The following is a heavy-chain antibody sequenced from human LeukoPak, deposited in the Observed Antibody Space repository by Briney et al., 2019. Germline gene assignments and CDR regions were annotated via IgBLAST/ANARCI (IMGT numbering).Heavy chain of an antibody. V-gene: IGHV3-30*18. CDR2: ISYDGSNK. CDR1: GFTFSSYG. J-gene: IGHJ2*01. CDR3: AKDLGGGSSCYDR. Sequence: PGRSLRLSCAASGFTFSSYGMHWVRQAPGKGLEWVAIISYDGSNKYYADSVQGRFTISRDNSKNTLYLQMNSLRAEDTAVYYCAKDLGGGSSCYDRWSRGTLVTVSS. D-gene: IGHD6-13*01.